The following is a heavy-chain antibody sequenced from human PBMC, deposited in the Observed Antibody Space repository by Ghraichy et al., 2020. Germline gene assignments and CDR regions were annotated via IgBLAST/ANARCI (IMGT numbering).Heavy chain of an antibody. J-gene: IGHJ6*03. V-gene: IGHV1-69*13. Sequence: SVKVSCKASGGTFSSYPISWVRQAPGQGLEWMGGIIPMFGTANYAPKFQGRVIITADESTSTAYMELSSLTSEDAAVYFCATDSKDFWSGDTKMVNYYYMDVWGKGTTVTVSS. CDR1: GGTFSSYP. CDR3: ATDSKDFWSGDTKMVNYYYMDV. CDR2: IIPMFGTA. D-gene: IGHD3-3*01.